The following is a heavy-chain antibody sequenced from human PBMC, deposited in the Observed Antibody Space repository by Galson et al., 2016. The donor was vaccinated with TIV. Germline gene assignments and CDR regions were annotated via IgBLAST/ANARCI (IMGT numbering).Heavy chain of an antibody. CDR1: GDSVSSNSA. J-gene: IGHJ6*02. Sequence: ISGDSVSSNSAWHWIRQSPSRGLEWLGRTYYRSKWYNDYALSVKSRITINPDTSKNQFSLQLNSMTPEDTAVYYCARDRTLPGDYYNGMDVWGQGTTVTVSS. D-gene: IGHD1/OR15-1a*01. V-gene: IGHV6-1*01. CDR2: TYYRSKWYN. CDR3: ARDRTLPGDYYNGMDV.